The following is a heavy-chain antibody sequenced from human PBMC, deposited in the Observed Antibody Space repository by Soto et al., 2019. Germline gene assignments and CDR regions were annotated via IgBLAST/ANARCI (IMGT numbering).Heavy chain of an antibody. Sequence: GGSLRLSCAASGFTFSNYWMHWVRQVPGEGLVWIARINDQGGSPSYADSVKGRFAISRDNSKKTLYLQMNSLRPEDTALYYCAKDEYYYSRSGYYIFDSWGQGTLVTVSS. CDR3: AKDEYYYSRSGYYIFDS. J-gene: IGHJ4*02. CDR2: INDQGGSP. V-gene: IGHV3-74*01. D-gene: IGHD3-22*01. CDR1: GFTFSNYW.